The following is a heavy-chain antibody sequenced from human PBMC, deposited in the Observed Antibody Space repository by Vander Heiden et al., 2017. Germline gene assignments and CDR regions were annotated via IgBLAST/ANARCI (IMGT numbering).Heavy chain of an antibody. CDR2: ISWNSGSI. CDR3: AKGPSQGYSYGPYWYFDL. J-gene: IGHJ2*01. Sequence: EVQLVESGGGLVQPGRSLRLSCAASGITFDDYAMHWVRQAPGKGLEWVSGISWNSGSIGYADSVKGRFTISRDNAKNSLYLQMNSLRAEDTALYYCAKGPSQGYSYGPYWYFDLWGRGTLVTVSS. D-gene: IGHD5-18*01. CDR1: GITFDDYA. V-gene: IGHV3-9*01.